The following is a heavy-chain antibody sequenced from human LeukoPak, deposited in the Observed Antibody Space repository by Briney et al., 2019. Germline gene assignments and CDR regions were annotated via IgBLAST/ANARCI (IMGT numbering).Heavy chain of an antibody. CDR1: GYTFNSYD. J-gene: IGHJ6*03. V-gene: IGHV1-8*01. CDR3: ARGLFYPRFWPYYYYYYMDV. Sequence: ASVKVSCKASGYTFNSYDINWVRQATGQGLEWMGWMNPNSGNTGYAQKFQGRVTMTRNTSISTAYMELSSLRSEDTAVYYCARGLFYPRFWPYYYYYYMDVWGKGTTVTVSS. CDR2: MNPNSGNT. D-gene: IGHD3-3*01.